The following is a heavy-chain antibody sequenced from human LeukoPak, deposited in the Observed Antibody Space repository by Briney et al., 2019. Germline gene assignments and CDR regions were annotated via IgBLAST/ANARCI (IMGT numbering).Heavy chain of an antibody. D-gene: IGHD3-3*01. CDR2: ISSSSSYI. CDR1: GITFSSYS. J-gene: IGHJ4*02. Sequence: GGSLRLSCAASGITFSSYSMNWVRQAPGKGLEWVSSISSSSSYIYYADSVKGRFTISRDNAKNSLYLQMNSLRAEDTAVYYCASKDFWSGYRHWGQGTLVTVSS. V-gene: IGHV3-21*01. CDR3: ASKDFWSGYRH.